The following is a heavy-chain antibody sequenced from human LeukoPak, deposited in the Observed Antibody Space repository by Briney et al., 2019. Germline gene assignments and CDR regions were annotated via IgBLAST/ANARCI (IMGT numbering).Heavy chain of an antibody. Sequence: GASVKVSCKASGGTLSSYAISWVRQAPGQGVEWMGRIIPIFGTANYAQKFQGGVTITTDESTSTAYMELSSLRSEDTAVYYCARDVSKEGFDYWGQGTLVTVSS. D-gene: IGHD5/OR15-5a*01. CDR3: ARDVSKEGFDY. J-gene: IGHJ4*02. CDR1: GGTLSSYA. CDR2: IIPIFGTA. V-gene: IGHV1-69*05.